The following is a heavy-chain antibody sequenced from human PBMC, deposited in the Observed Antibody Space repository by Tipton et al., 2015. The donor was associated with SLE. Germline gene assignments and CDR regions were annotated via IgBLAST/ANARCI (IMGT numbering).Heavy chain of an antibody. V-gene: IGHV5-51*01. CDR2: IYPGDSDT. J-gene: IGHJ3*02. CDR3: AVPGGYSLENPAFDI. D-gene: IGHD5-18*01. Sequence: GWIRQPPGKGLEWMGIIYPGDSDTRYSPSFQGQVTISADKSISTAYLQWSSLKASDTAMYYCAVPGGYSLENPAFDIWGQGTMVTVSS.